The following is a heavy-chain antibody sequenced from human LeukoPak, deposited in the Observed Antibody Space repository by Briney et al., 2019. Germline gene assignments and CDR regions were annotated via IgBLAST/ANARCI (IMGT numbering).Heavy chain of an antibody. V-gene: IGHV3-23*01. CDR2: ISASGSNT. CDR3: ARAISHDYVWGSYRLFDY. D-gene: IGHD3-16*02. Sequence: HPGGSLRLSCAASRFTFSTYAMSWVRQAPGKGLEWVSGISASGSNTYYPDSVKGRFTISRDNSKNTPYPQMNSLRAEDTAVYYCARAISHDYVWGSYRLFDYWGQGTLVTVSS. CDR1: RFTFSTYA. J-gene: IGHJ4*02.